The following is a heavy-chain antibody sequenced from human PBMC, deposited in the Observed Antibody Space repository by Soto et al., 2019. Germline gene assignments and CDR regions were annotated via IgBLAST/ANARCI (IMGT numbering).Heavy chain of an antibody. CDR2: ISYDGSNK. D-gene: IGHD6-6*01. CDR3: ARDRASSSWGYYYYYGMDV. V-gene: IGHV3-30-3*01. CDR1: GFTFSSYA. J-gene: IGHJ6*02. Sequence: QVQLVESGGGVVQPGRSLRLSCAASGFTFSSYAMHWVRHAPGKGLEWVAVISYDGSNKYYADSVKGRFTISRDNYKNTLYLQMNSLRAGDTAVYYCARDRASSSWGYYYYYGMDVWGQGTTVSVSS.